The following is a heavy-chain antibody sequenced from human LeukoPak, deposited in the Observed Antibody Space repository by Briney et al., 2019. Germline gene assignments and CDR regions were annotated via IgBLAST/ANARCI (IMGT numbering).Heavy chain of an antibody. CDR1: GFTFRDYH. CDR2: ISSRGTTT. D-gene: IGHD2-2*01. Sequence: GGSLRLSCLASGFTFRDYHMTWIRQAPGKGLEWISFISSRGTTTDYADSMKGRFTISRDNANSSLFLQMNSLRAEDTALYYCARDRGSNNYFDHWGQGTLVTVSS. V-gene: IGHV3-11*01. CDR3: ARDRGSNNYFDH. J-gene: IGHJ4*02.